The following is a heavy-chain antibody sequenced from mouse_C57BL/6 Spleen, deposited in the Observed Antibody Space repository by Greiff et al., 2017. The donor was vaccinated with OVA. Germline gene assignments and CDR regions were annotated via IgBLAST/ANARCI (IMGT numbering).Heavy chain of an antibody. D-gene: IGHD2-4*01. Sequence: VHVKQSGPELVKPGASVKMSCKASGYTFTDYNMHWVKQSHGKSLEWIGYINPNNGGTSYNQKFKGKATLTVNKSSSTAYMELRSLTSEDSAVYYCARDDYPYYFDYWGQGTTLTVSS. CDR3: ARDDYPYYFDY. CDR2: INPNNGGT. V-gene: IGHV1-22*01. CDR1: GYTFTDYN. J-gene: IGHJ2*01.